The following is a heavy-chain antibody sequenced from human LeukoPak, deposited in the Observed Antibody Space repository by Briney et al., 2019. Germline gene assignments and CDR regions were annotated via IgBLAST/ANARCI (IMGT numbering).Heavy chain of an antibody. J-gene: IGHJ4*02. CDR1: GFTFSTYW. Sequence: GGSLRLSCAASGFTFSTYWMTWVRQAPGKGLEWVANINEDGSEKYYVDSVKGRFTISRDKAQNSLYLQMNSLRAEDTAFYYCASPLYYDTRGFYYQVFDWGQGTLVTVSS. D-gene: IGHD3-22*01. V-gene: IGHV3-7*05. CDR2: INEDGSEK. CDR3: ASPLYYDTRGFYYQVFD.